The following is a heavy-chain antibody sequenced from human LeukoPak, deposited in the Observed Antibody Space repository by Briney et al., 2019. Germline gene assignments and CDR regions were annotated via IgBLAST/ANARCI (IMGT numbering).Heavy chain of an antibody. J-gene: IGHJ6*02. CDR1: GFTFSAYW. CDR3: ARDHFFTMDV. Sequence: PGGSLRLSCAASGFTFSAYWMHWVRQAPGKGLVWVSRITSDGNSINYADSVKGRFTISRDNAKNTVYLQMNSLRAEDTAVYYCARDHFFTMDVWGQGITVTVSS. CDR2: ITSDGNSI. V-gene: IGHV3-74*01.